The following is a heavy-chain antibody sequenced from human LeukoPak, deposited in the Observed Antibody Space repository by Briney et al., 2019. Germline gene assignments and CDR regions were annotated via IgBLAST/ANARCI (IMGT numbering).Heavy chain of an antibody. CDR2: IIPIFGTA. CDR1: GGTFSSYA. CDR3: ARDHTDFSSSSWYDY. D-gene: IGHD6-13*01. Sequence: ASVKVSCKASGGTFSSYAISWVRQAPGQGLEWMGGIIPIFGTANYAQKFQGRVTITSDESTSTAYMELSSLRSEDTAVYYCARDHTDFSSSSWYDYWGQGTLVTVSS. V-gene: IGHV1-69*01. J-gene: IGHJ4*02.